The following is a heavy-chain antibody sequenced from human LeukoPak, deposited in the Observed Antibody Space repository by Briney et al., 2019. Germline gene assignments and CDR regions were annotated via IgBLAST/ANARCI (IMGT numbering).Heavy chain of an antibody. CDR1: GGSISSSTYS. J-gene: IGHJ4*02. CDR2: IHYDGNT. Sequence: PSETLSLTCTVSGGSISSSTYSWTWIRQPPGKGLEWIGGIHYDGNTYYKPSLKSRVTISVDTSKIQFSLRLSSATAADMATYYCARHSLNNYGSYYWGQGTLVTVSS. D-gene: IGHD5-24*01. CDR3: ARHSLNNYGSYY. V-gene: IGHV4-39*01.